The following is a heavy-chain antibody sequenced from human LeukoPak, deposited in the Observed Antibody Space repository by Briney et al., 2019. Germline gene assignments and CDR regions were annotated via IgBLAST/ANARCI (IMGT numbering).Heavy chain of an antibody. Sequence: GAPVKVSCKASGGTFSSYAISWVRQAPGQGLEWMGGIIPIFGTANYAQKFQGRVTITADESTSTAYMELSSLRSEDTAVYYCTTANRLTRDSSGYYPDSWGQGTLVTVSS. CDR2: IIPIFGTA. CDR1: GGTFSSYA. D-gene: IGHD3-22*01. V-gene: IGHV1-69*13. J-gene: IGHJ4*02. CDR3: TTANRLTRDSSGYYPDS.